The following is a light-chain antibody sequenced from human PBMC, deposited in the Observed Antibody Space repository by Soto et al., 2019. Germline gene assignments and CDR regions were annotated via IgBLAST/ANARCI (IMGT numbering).Light chain of an antibody. CDR1: SSNIGSNT. CDR3: AAWDDSLNGWV. V-gene: IGLV1-44*01. Sequence: QSVLTQPPLASGTPGQRVTISCSGSSSNIGSNTVNWYQQVPGTAPKLLIYSNNQRPSGVPDRFSGSKSGTSASLAISGLQSEDEADYYCAAWDDSLNGWVFGGGTKLTVL. J-gene: IGLJ3*02. CDR2: SNN.